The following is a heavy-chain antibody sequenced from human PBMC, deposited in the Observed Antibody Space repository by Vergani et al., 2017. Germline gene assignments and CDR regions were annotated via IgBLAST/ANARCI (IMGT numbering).Heavy chain of an antibody. CDR1: NDSVSNTFYY. CDR2: IYYSGST. D-gene: IGHD3-9*01. J-gene: IGHJ6*02. V-gene: IGHV4-39*07. CDR3: ARVMYRDEASTGYRLEGMDI. Sequence: QVQLQESGPGLVKPSETLSLTCTVSNDSVSNTFYYWGWIRQTPGKGLEWIGSIYYSGSTNYNPSLKSRVTISVDTSKNQFSLKLRSVTAADTAVYFCARVMYRDEASTGYRLEGMDIWGQGTTVTISS.